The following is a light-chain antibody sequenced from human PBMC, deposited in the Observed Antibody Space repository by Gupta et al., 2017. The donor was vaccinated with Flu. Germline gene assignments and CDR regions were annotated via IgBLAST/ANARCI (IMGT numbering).Light chain of an antibody. CDR1: IGADFD. CDR2: DNE. CDR3: QSYDSSLSGSV. Sequence: IGADFDVHWYQQLRGTAPKLLIFDNEYRPSGVPDRFSGSKSGTSASLAITGLQAEDEADYYCQSYDSSLSGSVFGGGTRLTVL. V-gene: IGLV1-40*01. J-gene: IGLJ2*01.